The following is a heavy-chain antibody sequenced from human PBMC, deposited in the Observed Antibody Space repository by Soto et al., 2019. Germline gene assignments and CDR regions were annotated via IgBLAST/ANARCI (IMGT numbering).Heavy chain of an antibody. Sequence: SETLSLTCTVSGGSISSYYWSWIRQPPGKGLEWIGYIYYSGSTNYNPSLKSRVTISVDTSKNQFSLKLSSVTAADTAVYYCARLKRGGYYTNWFDPWGQGTLVTVSS. V-gene: IGHV4-59*01. J-gene: IGHJ5*02. CDR1: GGSISSYY. CDR2: IYYSGST. CDR3: ARLKRGGYYTNWFDP. D-gene: IGHD3-3*01.